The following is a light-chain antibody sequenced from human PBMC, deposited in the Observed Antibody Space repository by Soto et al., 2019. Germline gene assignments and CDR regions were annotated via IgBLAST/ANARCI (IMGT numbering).Light chain of an antibody. CDR2: EAS. CDR1: QSVGNG. V-gene: IGKV1-5*03. Sequence: DVQMTQTPSTLSASVGDRVTITCRASQSVGNGVAWYQQKPGTAPRLLIYEASLLQSGVPSRFSGSASGPEYTLTISGLHPDDFASYYCQQYNSASPPLTCGQGT. J-gene: IGKJ1*01. CDR3: QQYNSASPPLT.